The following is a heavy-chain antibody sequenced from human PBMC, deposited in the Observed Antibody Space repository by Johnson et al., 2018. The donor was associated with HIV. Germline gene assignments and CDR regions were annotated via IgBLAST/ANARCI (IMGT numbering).Heavy chain of an antibody. CDR2: IKTDGSNT. D-gene: IGHD3-10*01. CDR3: ARGALGSCDI. Sequence: VQLVESGGGSVQPGGSLRLSCAASGFTFSSYWMHWVRQAPGNGLMWVSNIKTDGSNTNYADSVKGRFTISRDNAKNTVYLQMDSLRDEDMAVYYCARGALGSCDIWGQGTMVTVSS. CDR1: GFTFSSYW. V-gene: IGHV3-74*01. J-gene: IGHJ3*02.